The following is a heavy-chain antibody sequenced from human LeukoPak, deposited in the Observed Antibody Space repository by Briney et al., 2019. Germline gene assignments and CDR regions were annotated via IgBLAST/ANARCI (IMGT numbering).Heavy chain of an antibody. V-gene: IGHV4-30-2*03. J-gene: IGHJ4*02. Sequence: PSETLSLTCAVSGGSISSGGYSWSWIRQPPGKGLEWIGSIYYSGSTFYKPSLKSRVTISIDTSKNQFSLKLSSVTAADTAVYYCAREETSTVWDWGQGTLVTVSS. CDR2: IYYSGST. D-gene: IGHD3-16*01. CDR1: GGSISSGGYS. CDR3: AREETSTVWD.